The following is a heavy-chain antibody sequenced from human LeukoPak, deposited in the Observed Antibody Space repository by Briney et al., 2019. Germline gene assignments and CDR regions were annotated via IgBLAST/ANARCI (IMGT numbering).Heavy chain of an antibody. D-gene: IGHD3-16*01. CDR3: AKHLGDSEYYNMDV. J-gene: IGHJ6*02. V-gene: IGHV3-23*01. CDR1: GLSFSSYA. CDR2: ISGTGVSK. Sequence: PGGSLRLSCAPSGLSFSSYAMSWVRQAPGKGLEWVSTISGTGVSKYYADSVQGRFAISRDDSKNTLYLQMNSLRAEDTALYYCAKHLGDSEYYNMDVWGQGTTVTVSS.